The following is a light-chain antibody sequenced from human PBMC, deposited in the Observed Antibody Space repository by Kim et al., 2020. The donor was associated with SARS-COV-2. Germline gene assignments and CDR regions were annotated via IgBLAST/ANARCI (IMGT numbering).Light chain of an antibody. CDR3: QQLNSFPWT. Sequence: ASVGDRATITCRASQDINNYLAWYQQKPGTAPKSLIYAASTLQSGVPSRFSGSGFGTDFTLTISSLQPEDFATYYCQQLNSFPWTFGQGTKVDIK. CDR1: QDINNY. J-gene: IGKJ1*01. V-gene: IGKV1-9*01. CDR2: AAS.